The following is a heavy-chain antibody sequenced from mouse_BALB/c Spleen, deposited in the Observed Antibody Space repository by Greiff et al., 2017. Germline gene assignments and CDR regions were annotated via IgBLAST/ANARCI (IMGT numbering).Heavy chain of an antibody. CDR3: ARDNCGYDWFAY. D-gene: IGHD1-2*01. CDR1: GFTFSDYY. V-gene: IGHV5-4*02. CDR2: ISDGGSYT. J-gene: IGHJ3*01. Sequence: EVHLVESGGGLVKPGGSLKLSCAASGFTFSDYYMYWVRQTPEKRLEWVATISDGGSYTYYPDSVKGRFTISRDNAKNNLYLQMSSLKSEDTAMYYCARDNCGYDWFAYWGQGTLVTVSA.